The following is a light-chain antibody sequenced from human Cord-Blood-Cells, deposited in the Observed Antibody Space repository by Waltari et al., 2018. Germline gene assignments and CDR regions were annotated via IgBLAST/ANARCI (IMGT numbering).Light chain of an antibody. CDR2: DVS. V-gene: IGLV2-14*01. CDR3: SSYTSSSTYV. J-gene: IGLJ1*01. Sequence: QSALPQPASVSGSPGQSLHISCTGTSSDVCGYNYVSWYQQHPGKSHNLMIYDVSNRPSGVSNRFYGSKSGNTASLTISGLQAEDEADYYCSSYTSSSTYVFGTETKVTVL. CDR1: SSDVCGYNY.